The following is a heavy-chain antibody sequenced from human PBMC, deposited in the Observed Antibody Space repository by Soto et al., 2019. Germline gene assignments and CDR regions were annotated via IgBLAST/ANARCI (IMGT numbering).Heavy chain of an antibody. CDR2: INHSGST. Sequence: PSETLPLTWAVYGGSFSGYYWSWIRQPPGKGLEWIGEINHSGSTNYNPSLKSRVTISVDTSKNQFSLKLSSVTAADTAVYYCARVGYFDWLSPYFDYWGQGTLVTVSS. CDR1: GGSFSGYY. J-gene: IGHJ4*02. D-gene: IGHD3-9*01. V-gene: IGHV4-34*01. CDR3: ARVGYFDWLSPYFDY.